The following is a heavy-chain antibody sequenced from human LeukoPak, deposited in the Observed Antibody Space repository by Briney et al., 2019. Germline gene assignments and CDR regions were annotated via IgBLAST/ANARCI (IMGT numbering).Heavy chain of an antibody. V-gene: IGHV1-69*13. J-gene: IGHJ4*02. CDR3: AIKDHILTASGLGPHIPHYFDY. CDR1: GGNFNFYA. CDR2: IIPIAGTT. Sequence: ASVKVSCKATGGNFNFYAISWLRQAPGQGLEGMGGIIPIAGTTNYAQKSQGRVTITADESTSTAYMELSSLRSEDTAVYYCAIKDHILTASGLGPHIPHYFDYWGQGTPVTVSS. D-gene: IGHD3-9*01.